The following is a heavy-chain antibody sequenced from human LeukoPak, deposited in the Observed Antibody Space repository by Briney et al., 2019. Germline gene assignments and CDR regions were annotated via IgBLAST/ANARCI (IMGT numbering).Heavy chain of an antibody. D-gene: IGHD4-23*01. CDR3: ARTDYFGGIDY. J-gene: IGHJ4*02. V-gene: IGHV4-4*07. Sequence: SETLSLTCTVSGGSISSYYWSWIRHPAGKGLEWIGRIYTSGGTNYNPSLKSRVTMSVDTSKNQFSLKLSSVTAADTAVYYCARTDYFGGIDYWGQGTLVTVSS. CDR1: GGSISSYY. CDR2: IYTSGGT.